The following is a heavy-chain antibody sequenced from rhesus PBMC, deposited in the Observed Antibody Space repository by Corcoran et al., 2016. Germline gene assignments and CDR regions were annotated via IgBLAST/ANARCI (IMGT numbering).Heavy chain of an antibody. D-gene: IGHD6-13*01. Sequence: QVQLQESGPGVVKPSETLSLTCAVSGGSISDSYRWSWIRQPPGKGLEWIGYIYGSSTSTNYNPSLKSRVTISKDTSKNHVSLKLSSVTAADAAVYYCATLYSSWSGFEYWGQGVLVTVSS. J-gene: IGHJ4*01. V-gene: IGHV4S10*01. CDR2: IYGSSTST. CDR3: ATLYSSWSGFEY. CDR1: GGSISDSYR.